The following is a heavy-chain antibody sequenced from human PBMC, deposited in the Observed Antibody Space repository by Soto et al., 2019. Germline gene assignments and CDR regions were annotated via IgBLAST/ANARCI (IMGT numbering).Heavy chain of an antibody. CDR2: ISYDGSNK. V-gene: IGHV3-30*18. D-gene: IGHD6-13*01. J-gene: IGHJ5*02. CDR3: AKGGAAAASNWFDP. CDR1: GFTFSSYG. Sequence: PGGSRRLSCAASGFTFSSYGMHWVRQAPGKGLEWVAVISYDGSNKYYADSVKGRFTISRDNSKNTLYLQMNSLRAEDTAVYYCAKGGAAAASNWFDPWGQGTLVTVSS.